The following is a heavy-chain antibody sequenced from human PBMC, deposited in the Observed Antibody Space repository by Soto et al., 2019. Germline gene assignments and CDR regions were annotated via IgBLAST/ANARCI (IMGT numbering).Heavy chain of an antibody. J-gene: IGHJ5*01. Sequence: DVQLLESGGGLVQPGGSLTLSCAASRFIFSDYAMNWVRQAPGKGLEWVSSIGGGNTDRYYADSVKGRFIISRDNSKNTMDLQMNSLRDDDTAVYYCAKDAVSYNGKWGWFDSWGQGTLVTVSS. CDR3: AKDAVSYNGKWGWFDS. D-gene: IGHD1-26*01. CDR1: RFIFSDYA. CDR2: IGGGNTDR. V-gene: IGHV3-23*01.